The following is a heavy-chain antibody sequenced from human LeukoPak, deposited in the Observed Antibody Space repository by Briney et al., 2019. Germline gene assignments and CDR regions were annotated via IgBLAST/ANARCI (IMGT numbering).Heavy chain of an antibody. CDR3: ARDRLDSSGYAHDY. CDR1: GFTFSSYS. Sequence: GGSLRLSCAASGFTFSSYSMNWVRQAPGKGLEWVSSISSSSSYIYYADSVKGRFTISRDNAKNSLYLQMNSLRAEDTAVYYCARDRLDSSGYAHDYWGQGTLVTVSP. CDR2: ISSSSSYI. V-gene: IGHV3-21*01. D-gene: IGHD3-22*01. J-gene: IGHJ4*02.